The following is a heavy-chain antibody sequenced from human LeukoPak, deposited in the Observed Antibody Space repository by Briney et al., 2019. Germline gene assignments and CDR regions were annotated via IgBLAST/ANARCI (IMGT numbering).Heavy chain of an antibody. CDR2: IYTSGST. CDR3: ARYDPGRGFDP. CDR1: GGSFSGYY. V-gene: IGHV4-59*10. J-gene: IGHJ5*02. Sequence: PSETLSLTCAVYGGSFSGYYWSWIRQPAGKGLEWIGRIYTSGSTNYNPSLKSRVTMSVDTSKNQFSPKLSSVTAADTAVYYCARYDPGRGFDPWGQGTLVTVSS.